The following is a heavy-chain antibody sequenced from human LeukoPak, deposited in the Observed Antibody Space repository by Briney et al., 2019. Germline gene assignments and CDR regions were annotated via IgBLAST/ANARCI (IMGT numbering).Heavy chain of an antibody. V-gene: IGHV4-34*01. CDR1: GGSFSGYY. CDR3: ARGLRGYCSGGSCSTYYYYYGMDV. CDR2: INHSGST. Sequence: PSETLSLTCAVYGGSFSGYYWSWIRQPPGKGLEWIGEINHSGSTNYNPSLKSRVTISVDTSKHQFSLKLSSVTAADTAVYYCARGLRGYCSGGSCSTYYYYYGMDVWGKGTTVTVSS. J-gene: IGHJ6*04. D-gene: IGHD2-15*01.